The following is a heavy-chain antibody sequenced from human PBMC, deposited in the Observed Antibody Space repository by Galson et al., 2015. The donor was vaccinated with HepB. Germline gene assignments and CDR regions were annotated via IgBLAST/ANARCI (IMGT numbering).Heavy chain of an antibody. CDR2: ISDTGKTT. CDR1: GFTLGDYY. CDR3: ARDSASYASSFLDS. V-gene: IGHV3-11*01. Sequence: SLRLSCAASGFTLGDYYMTWIRQAPGKGLEWVSYISDTGKTTYYGDSVEGRFTISRDNAKNSVYLHMNSLRVEDTAVYYCARDSASYASSFLDSWGQGTLVTVSS. J-gene: IGHJ4*02. D-gene: IGHD6-6*01.